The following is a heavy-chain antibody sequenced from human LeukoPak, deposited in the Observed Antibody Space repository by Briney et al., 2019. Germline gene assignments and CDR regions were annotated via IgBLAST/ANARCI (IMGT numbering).Heavy chain of an antibody. Sequence: PGGSLRLSCAASGFTVSSNYMSWVRQAPGKGLEWVSVIYSGGSTYYADSVKGRFTISRDNSKNTLYLQMNSLRAEDTAVYYCARGGQAYYSYDSSDLDPWGQGTLVTVSS. CDR2: IYSGGST. V-gene: IGHV3-66*01. CDR1: GFTVSSNY. J-gene: IGHJ5*02. D-gene: IGHD3-22*01. CDR3: ARGGQAYYSYDSSDLDP.